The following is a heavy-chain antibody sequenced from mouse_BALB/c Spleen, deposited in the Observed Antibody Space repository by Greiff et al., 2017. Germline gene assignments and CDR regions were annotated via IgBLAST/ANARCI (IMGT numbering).Heavy chain of an antibody. CDR2: ISYSGST. J-gene: IGHJ4*01. CDR1: GYSITSDYA. Sequence: EVQLQESGPGLVKPSQSLSLTCTVTGYSITSDYAWNWIRQFPGNKLEWMGYISYSGSTSYNPSLKSRISITRDTSKNQFFLQLNSVTTEDTATYYCAREKLGTMDYWGQGTSVTVSS. CDR3: AREKLGTMDY. D-gene: IGHD4-1*01. V-gene: IGHV3-2*02.